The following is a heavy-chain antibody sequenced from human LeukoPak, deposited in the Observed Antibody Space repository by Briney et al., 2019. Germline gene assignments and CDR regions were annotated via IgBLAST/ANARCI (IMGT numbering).Heavy chain of an antibody. Sequence: GGSLRLSCAASGFTFSSYGMHWVRQAPGKGLEWVAVIRYDGSNKYYADSVKGRFTISRDNSKNTLYLQMNSLRAEDTAVYYCARDVLSSGYYRSYFDYWGQGTLVTVSS. CDR1: GFTFSSYG. D-gene: IGHD3-22*01. V-gene: IGHV3-33*01. CDR2: IRYDGSNK. CDR3: ARDVLSSGYYRSYFDY. J-gene: IGHJ4*02.